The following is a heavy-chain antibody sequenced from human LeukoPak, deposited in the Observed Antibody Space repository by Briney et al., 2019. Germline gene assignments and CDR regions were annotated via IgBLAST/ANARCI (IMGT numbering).Heavy chain of an antibody. J-gene: IGHJ5*02. CDR1: GFTVSSNY. Sequence: GALRLSCAASGFTVSSNYMSWVRQAPGKGLEWIGEINHSGSTNYNPSLKSRVTISVDTSKNQFSLKLSSVTAADTTVYHCARAGRNRYCSSPSCWRVDDWFAPWGQGTLVTVSS. V-gene: IGHV4-34*01. CDR3: ARAGRNRYCSSPSCWRVDDWFAP. CDR2: INHSGST. D-gene: IGHD2-2*01.